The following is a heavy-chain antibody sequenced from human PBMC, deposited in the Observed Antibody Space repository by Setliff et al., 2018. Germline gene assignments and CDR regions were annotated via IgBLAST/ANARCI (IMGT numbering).Heavy chain of an antibody. D-gene: IGHD1-20*01. CDR2: IIPIFGTA. CDR3: AKARSFNWIDIDY. CDR1: GGTFSSYA. Sequence: SVKVSCKASGGTFSSYAISWVRQAPGQGLEWMGRIIPIFGTANYAQKFQGRVTITADKSTSTAYMELSSLRSEDTAVYYCAKARSFNWIDIDYWGQGTLVTVSS. J-gene: IGHJ4*02. V-gene: IGHV1-69*06.